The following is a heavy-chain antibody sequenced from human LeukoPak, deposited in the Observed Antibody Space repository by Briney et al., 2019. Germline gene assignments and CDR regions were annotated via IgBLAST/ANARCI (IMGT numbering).Heavy chain of an antibody. CDR3: AGSTVTRLAEYFQH. J-gene: IGHJ1*01. CDR1: GGTFISYT. Sequence: ASVKVSCKASGGTFISYTISWVRQAPGQGLEWMGRIIPILGIANYAQKFQGRVTITADKSTSTAYMELSSLRSEDTAVYCCAGSTVTRLAEYFQHWGQGTLVTVSS. V-gene: IGHV1-69*02. D-gene: IGHD4-17*01. CDR2: IIPILGIA.